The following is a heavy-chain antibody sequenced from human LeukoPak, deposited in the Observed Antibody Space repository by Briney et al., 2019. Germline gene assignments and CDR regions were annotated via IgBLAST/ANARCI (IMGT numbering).Heavy chain of an antibody. CDR2: IGISSGNT. CDR3: ARDTKYAFDN. V-gene: IGHV3-48*01. Sequence: GGSLRLSCAASGFPFSTHSLNWVRQAPGKGLEWISYIGISSGNTKYADSVKGRFTISGDKAKNSVYLQMNSLRVEDTAVYYCARDTKYAFDNWGQGTLVTVSS. J-gene: IGHJ4*02. D-gene: IGHD2-2*01. CDR1: GFPFSTHS.